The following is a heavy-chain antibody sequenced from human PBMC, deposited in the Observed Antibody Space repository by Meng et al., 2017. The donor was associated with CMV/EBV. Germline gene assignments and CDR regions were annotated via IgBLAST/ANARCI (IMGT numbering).Heavy chain of an antibody. Sequence: GRRVQSGAEVKKPGASVKVSCKASGYTFTGYYMHWVRQAPGQGLEWMGWINPNSGGTNYAQKFQGRVTMTRDTSISTAYMELSRLRSDDTAVYYCARGPLGEYSNYDAPWGQGTLVTVSS. V-gene: IGHV1-2*02. CDR3: ARGPLGEYSNYDAP. J-gene: IGHJ5*02. D-gene: IGHD4-11*01. CDR1: GYTFTGYY. CDR2: INPNSGGT.